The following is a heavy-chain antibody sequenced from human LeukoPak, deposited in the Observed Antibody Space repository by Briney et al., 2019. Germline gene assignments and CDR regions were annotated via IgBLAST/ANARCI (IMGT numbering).Heavy chain of an antibody. J-gene: IGHJ6*03. V-gene: IGHV1-2*06. Sequence: ASVKVSCKASGYIFTDYYMHWVRQAPGQGLEWMGRINPNSGGTNYAQNFQGRLTMTRDTSTSTAYMELTRLTFDDTAVYYCAKGAEFCTTTCPVDYYYFYYYYMDVWGKGTTVTVSS. D-gene: IGHD2-2*01. CDR3: AKGAEFCTTTCPVDYYYFYYYYMDV. CDR2: INPNSGGT. CDR1: GYIFTDYY.